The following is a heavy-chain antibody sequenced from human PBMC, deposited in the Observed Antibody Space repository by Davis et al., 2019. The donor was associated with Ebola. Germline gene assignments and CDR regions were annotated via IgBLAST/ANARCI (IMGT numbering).Heavy chain of an antibody. CDR3: SRQRGNWNDWFDP. J-gene: IGHJ5*02. Sequence: SETLSLTCKVSGGPISGYYWNWIRQSPGKGLEWIGYVHDSGSTEYNASLKGRVALLLDTSKNQFSLYLTSVTASDTAVYYCSRQRGNWNDWFDPWGQGTLVTVSS. CDR1: GGPISGYY. CDR2: VHDSGST. D-gene: IGHD1-1*01. V-gene: IGHV4-59*08.